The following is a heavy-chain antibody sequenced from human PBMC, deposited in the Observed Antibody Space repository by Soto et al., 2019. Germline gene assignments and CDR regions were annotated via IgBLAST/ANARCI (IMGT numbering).Heavy chain of an antibody. CDR1: GFTFSNAW. CDR2: IKSKTDGGTT. J-gene: IGHJ6*02. V-gene: IGHV3-15*07. CDR3: TTVTTIWFFWGLDAEVGMDV. D-gene: IGHD3-3*01. Sequence: EVQLVESGGGLVKPGGSLRLSCAASGFTFSNAWMNWVRQAPGKGLEWVGRIKSKTDGGTTDYAAPVKGRFTISRDDSKNTLYLQMNSLKTEDTAVYYCTTVTTIWFFWGLDAEVGMDVWGQGTTVTVSS.